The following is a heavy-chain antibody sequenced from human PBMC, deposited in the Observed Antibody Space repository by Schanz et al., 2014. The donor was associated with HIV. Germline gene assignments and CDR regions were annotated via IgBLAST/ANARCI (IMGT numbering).Heavy chain of an antibody. CDR3: ALVGVWYYYGMDV. CDR2: ISETGGST. Sequence: DVQLLESGGGLVRPGGSLRLSCAVSGFSFRAYVMSWVRQAPGKGLEWVSSISETGGSTYCAASVRGRFSISRDTSKETLSLQMNSLRAEDTAVYYCALVGVWYYYGMDVWGHGTTVTVSS. CDR1: GFSFRAYV. J-gene: IGHJ6*02. V-gene: IGHV3-23*01. D-gene: IGHD2-8*01.